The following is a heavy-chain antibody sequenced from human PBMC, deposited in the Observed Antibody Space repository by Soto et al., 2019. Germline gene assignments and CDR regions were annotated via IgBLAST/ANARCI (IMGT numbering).Heavy chain of an antibody. Sequence: QIQLVQSAAEVKKPGASVKVSCKTSGYTFVSYGISWVRQAPGQGLEWMGWISPYNGNTNFAQRFRGRVTLTTDTSTAIVYMDLGSLKSDTTAVYYCSRAQNCFDSSGYYDHWGQGILITVSS. V-gene: IGHV1-18*04. CDR1: GYTFVSYG. D-gene: IGHD3-22*01. CDR3: SRAQNCFDSSGYYDH. J-gene: IGHJ5*02. CDR2: ISPYNGNT.